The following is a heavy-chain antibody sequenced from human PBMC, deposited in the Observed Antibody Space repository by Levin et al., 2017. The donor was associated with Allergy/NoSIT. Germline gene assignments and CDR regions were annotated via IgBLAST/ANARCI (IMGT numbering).Heavy chain of an antibody. CDR3: ATPQRITSGFDY. Sequence: ASVKVSCKVSGYTLTELSMHWVRQAPGKGLEWMGGFDPEDGETIYAQKFQGRVTMTEDTSTDTAYMELSSLRSEDTAVYYCATPQRITSGFDYWGQGTLVTVSS. V-gene: IGHV1-24*01. J-gene: IGHJ4*02. D-gene: IGHD2-8*01. CDR2: FDPEDGET. CDR1: GYTLTELS.